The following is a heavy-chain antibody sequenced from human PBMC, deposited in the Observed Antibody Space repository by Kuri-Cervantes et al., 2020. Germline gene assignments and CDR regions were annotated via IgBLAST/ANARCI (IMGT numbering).Heavy chain of an antibody. J-gene: IGHJ5*02. CDR3: ARSAPQYCSSTSCYFWFDP. Sequence: SVKVSCKASGGTFSSYTISWVRQAPGQGLEWMGRIIPILGIANYAQKFQGRVTITADKSTSTAYMELSSLRSEDTAVYYCARSAPQYCSSTSCYFWFDPWGQGTLVTVS. CDR2: IIPILGIA. CDR1: GGTFSSYT. V-gene: IGHV1-69*02. D-gene: IGHD2-2*01.